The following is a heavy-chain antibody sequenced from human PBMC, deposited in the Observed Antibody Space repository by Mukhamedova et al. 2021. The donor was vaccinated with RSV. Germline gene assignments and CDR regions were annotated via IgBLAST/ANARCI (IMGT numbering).Heavy chain of an antibody. CDR1: GDSY. CDR2: LYKNGRT. D-gene: IGHD3-3*01. J-gene: IGHJ5*02. Sequence: GDSYWTWIRQPPGKGLEWIGRLYKNGRTLYNPSLKSRVVLSFDMSKRQFSLKLSSITSADTAVHYCSAQRALSGVDILSYLFDPCG. CDR3: SAQRALSGVDILSYLFDP. V-gene: IGHV4-30-4*08.